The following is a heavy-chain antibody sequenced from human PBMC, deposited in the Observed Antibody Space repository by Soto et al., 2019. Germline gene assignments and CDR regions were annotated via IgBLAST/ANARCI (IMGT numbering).Heavy chain of an antibody. CDR3: TTDVNYHELWSGYLEERTY. D-gene: IGHD3-3*01. V-gene: IGHV3-15*07. CDR2: IKSKTDGGTT. Sequence: EVQLVESGGGLVKPGGSLRLSCAASGFTFSNAWMNWVRQAPGKGLEWVGRIKSKTDGGTTDYAAPVKGRFTISRDDSKNTLYLQMNSLKTEDAAVYYSTTDVNYHELWSGYLEERTYWGQGTLVTVSS. CDR1: GFTFSNAW. J-gene: IGHJ4*02.